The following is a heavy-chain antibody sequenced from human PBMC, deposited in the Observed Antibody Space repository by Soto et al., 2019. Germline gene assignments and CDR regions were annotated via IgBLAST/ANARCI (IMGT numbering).Heavy chain of an antibody. CDR1: AGSFY. Sequence: SETLSLTCAIYAGSFYWSWIRQPPGKGLEWIGEVNHSGSTNYNPSLMSRVTISVDTSKNQFSLRLSSVTAADTAVYYCASSGGSGYWSLDYWGQGTLVTVS. CDR2: VNHSGST. D-gene: IGHD3-22*01. V-gene: IGHV4-34*01. J-gene: IGHJ4*02. CDR3: ASSGGSGYWSLDY.